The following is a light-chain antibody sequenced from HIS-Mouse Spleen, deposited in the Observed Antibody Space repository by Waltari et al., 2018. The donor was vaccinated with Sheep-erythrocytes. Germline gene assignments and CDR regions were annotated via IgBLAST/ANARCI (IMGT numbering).Light chain of an antibody. Sequence: QSALTQPASVSGSPGQSITISCTGTSSAVGGYNLVSWYQPHPGKAPKLMIYEGSKRPSGVSNSFSGSKSGNTASLTISGLQAEDEADYYCCSYAGSSTLVFGGGTKLTVL. CDR1: SSAVGGYNL. CDR3: CSYAGSSTLV. J-gene: IGLJ2*01. CDR2: EGS. V-gene: IGLV2-23*01.